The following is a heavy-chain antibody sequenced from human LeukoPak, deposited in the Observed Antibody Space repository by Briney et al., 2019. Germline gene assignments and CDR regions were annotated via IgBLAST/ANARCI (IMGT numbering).Heavy chain of an antibody. CDR1: GFTFSNYN. J-gene: IGHJ5*02. V-gene: IGHV3-48*04. CDR2: ISSSSGII. Sequence: PGGSLRLSCAASGFTFSNYNMNWVRQAPGKGLEWVSYISSSSGIIYYADSVKGRFTISRDNAKNSLYLQMDSLRVEDTAVYSCATDFNKASAPWGQGTLVTVSS. D-gene: IGHD1/OR15-1a*01. CDR3: ATDFNKASAP.